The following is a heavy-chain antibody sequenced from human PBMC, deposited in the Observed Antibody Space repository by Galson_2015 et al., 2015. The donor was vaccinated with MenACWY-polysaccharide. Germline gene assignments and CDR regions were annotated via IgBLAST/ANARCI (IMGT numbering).Heavy chain of an antibody. Sequence: SVKVSCKASGYTFIGYYMHWVRQAPGQGLEWMGWINPNNGGTDFARKFRGRITMTRDTSISTAYMELNRLTSDGTAVYYCAREQDSRSLDYWGQGTLVTVSS. CDR2: INPNNGGT. CDR3: AREQDSRSLDY. J-gene: IGHJ4*02. D-gene: IGHD4-11*01. CDR1: GYTFIGYY. V-gene: IGHV1-2*02.